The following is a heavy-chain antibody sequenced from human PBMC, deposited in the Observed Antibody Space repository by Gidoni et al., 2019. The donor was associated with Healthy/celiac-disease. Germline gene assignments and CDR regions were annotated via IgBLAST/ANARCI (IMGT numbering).Heavy chain of an antibody. CDR1: GGSISSGGYS. CDR3: ARTMVRGVIRWFDP. CDR2: IYHSGST. J-gene: IGHJ5*02. D-gene: IGHD3-10*01. Sequence: QLQLQESGSGLGKPSQTLSLTCAVSGGSISSGGYSWSWIRQPPGKGLEWMGYIYHSGSTYYNPSLKSRVTISVDRSKNQFSLKLSSVTAADTAVYYCARTMVRGVIRWFDPWGQGTLVTVSS. V-gene: IGHV4-30-2*01.